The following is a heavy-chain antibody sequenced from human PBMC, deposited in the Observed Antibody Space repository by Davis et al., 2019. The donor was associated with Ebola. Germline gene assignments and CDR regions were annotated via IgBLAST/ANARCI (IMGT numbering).Heavy chain of an antibody. D-gene: IGHD3-22*01. CDR3: ARGSLSDSSPIDY. CDR1: GGSISSSSYY. CDR2: IYYIGST. J-gene: IGHJ4*02. Sequence: MPGGSLRLSCTVSGGSISSSSYYWVWIRQPPGKGLEWIGNIYYIGSTYYNPSLKSRVTISVDTSKNQFSLKLSSVTAADTSVYYCARGSLSDSSPIDYWGQGTLVTVSS. V-gene: IGHV4-39*01.